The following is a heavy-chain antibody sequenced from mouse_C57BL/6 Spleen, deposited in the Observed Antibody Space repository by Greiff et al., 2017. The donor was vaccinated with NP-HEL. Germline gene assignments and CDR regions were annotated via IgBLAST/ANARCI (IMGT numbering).Heavy chain of an antibody. J-gene: IGHJ2*01. CDR3: ATYYYGSSYYFDY. CDR1: GYSFTDYN. D-gene: IGHD1-1*01. Sequence: EVKLQQSGPELVKPGASVKISCKASGYSFTDYNMNWVKQSNGKSLEWIGVINPNYGTTSYNQKFKGKATLTVDQSSSTAYMQLNSLTSEDSAVYYCATYYYGSSYYFDYWGQGTTLTVSS. V-gene: IGHV1-39*01. CDR2: INPNYGTT.